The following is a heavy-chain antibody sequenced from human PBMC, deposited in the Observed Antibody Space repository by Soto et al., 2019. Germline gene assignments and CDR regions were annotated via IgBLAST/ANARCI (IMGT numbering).Heavy chain of an antibody. CDR1: GFTFSSFA. CDR3: VKTRLAVRGLMGYYYGMDV. V-gene: IGHV3-64D*06. J-gene: IGHJ6*02. CDR2: IIADGGST. D-gene: IGHD3-10*01. Sequence: EVQLVESGGGLVQPGGSLRLTCSASGFTFSSFAMHWVRQAPGKGLEYVSAIIADGGSTYSADSVRGRFTISRDNSKNTVYLQMSSLRAEDTAVYYRVKTRLAVRGLMGYYYGMDVWGQGTTVTVSS.